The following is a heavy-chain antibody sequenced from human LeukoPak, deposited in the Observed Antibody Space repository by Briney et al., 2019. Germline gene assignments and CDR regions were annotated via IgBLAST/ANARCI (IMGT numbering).Heavy chain of an antibody. Sequence: GGSLRLSCAASGFTFSTYAMSWVRQAPGKGLEWVAVISYDGSNKYYADSVKGRFTISRDNSKNTLYLQMNSLRAEDTAVYYCARAYYDFWSGPIPAEEVSINYYYGMDVWGQGTTVTVSS. J-gene: IGHJ6*02. V-gene: IGHV3-30-3*01. CDR3: ARAYYDFWSGPIPAEEVSINYYYGMDV. D-gene: IGHD3-3*01. CDR1: GFTFSTYA. CDR2: ISYDGSNK.